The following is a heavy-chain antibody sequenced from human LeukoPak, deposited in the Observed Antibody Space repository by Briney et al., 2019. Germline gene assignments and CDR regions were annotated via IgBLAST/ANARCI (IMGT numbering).Heavy chain of an antibody. V-gene: IGHV3-43*01. J-gene: IGHJ4*02. CDR1: GFTFDDYT. CDR2: ISWDGGST. CDR3: AREGGD. D-gene: IGHD1-26*01. Sequence: PGGSLRLSCAASGFTFDDYTMHWVRQAPGKGLEWVSLISWDGGSTYYADSVKGRFTISRDNSKNSLYLQMNSLRTEDTALCYCAREGGDWGQGTLVTVSS.